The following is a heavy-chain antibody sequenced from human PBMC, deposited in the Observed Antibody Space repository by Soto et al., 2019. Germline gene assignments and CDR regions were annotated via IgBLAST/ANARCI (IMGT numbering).Heavy chain of an antibody. CDR2: IYYSGST. Sequence: QVQLQESGPGLVKPSQTLSLTCTVSGGSISSGDYYWSWIRQPPGKGLEWIGYIYYSGSTYYNPSLKCRVTISVDTSTNQFSLKLSSVTAADTAVYYCARAMVVTQNWFDPWGQGTLVSVSS. J-gene: IGHJ5*02. V-gene: IGHV4-30-4*01. CDR1: GGSISSGDYY. CDR3: ARAMVVTQNWFDP. D-gene: IGHD2-21*02.